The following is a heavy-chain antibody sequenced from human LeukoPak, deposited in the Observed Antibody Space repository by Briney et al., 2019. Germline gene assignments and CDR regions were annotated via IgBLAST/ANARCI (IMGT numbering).Heavy chain of an antibody. CDR2: IIPILGIA. Sequence: SVKVSCKASGGTFSSYTISWVRQAPGQGLEWMGRIIPILGIANYAQKFQGRVTITADKSTSTAYMELSSLRAEDTAVYYCANVYSGSYYSFDYWGQGTLVTVSS. CDR3: ANVYSGSYYSFDY. J-gene: IGHJ4*02. D-gene: IGHD1-26*01. CDR1: GGTFSSYT. V-gene: IGHV1-69*02.